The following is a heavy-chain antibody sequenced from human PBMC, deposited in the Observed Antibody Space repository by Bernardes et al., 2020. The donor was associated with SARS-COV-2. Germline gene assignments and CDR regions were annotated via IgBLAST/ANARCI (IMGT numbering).Heavy chain of an antibody. J-gene: IGHJ4*02. D-gene: IGHD5-18*01. Sequence: GGSLRLSCAASGFTFSSYAMHWVRQAPGKGLEWVAVISYDGSNKYYADSVKGRFTISRDNSKNTLYLQMNSLRAEDTAVYYCASPIHSIQLWRLGFDYWGQGTLVTVSS. CDR1: GFTFSSYA. CDR3: ASPIHSIQLWRLGFDY. CDR2: ISYDGSNK. V-gene: IGHV3-30-3*01.